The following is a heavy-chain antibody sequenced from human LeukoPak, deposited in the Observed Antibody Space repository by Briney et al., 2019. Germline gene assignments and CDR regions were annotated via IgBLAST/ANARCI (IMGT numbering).Heavy chain of an antibody. J-gene: IGHJ6*03. CDR1: GFTFSSYG. Sequence: PGGSLRLSCAASGFTFSSYGMSWVRQAPGKGLEWVSAISGSGGSTYYADSVKGRFTISRDNSKNTLYLQMNSLRAEDTALYYCARSGGTTVVTRAYYYYMDVWGKGTTVTVSS. CDR3: ARSGGTTVVTRAYYYYMDV. CDR2: ISGSGGST. D-gene: IGHD4-23*01. V-gene: IGHV3-23*01.